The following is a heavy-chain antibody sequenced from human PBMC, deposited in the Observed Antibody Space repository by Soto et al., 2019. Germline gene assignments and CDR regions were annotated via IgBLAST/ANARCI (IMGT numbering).Heavy chain of an antibody. D-gene: IGHD3-16*01. CDR3: AANPRHDTDPLWPY. Sequence: SETLSLTCNVSGVSISSTSYNWGWIRQPPGKGLEWIGTLDYSGTAHYNPSLKNRINISADPSNTAYRQWSSLRASDTAIYYCAANPRHDTDPLWPYWGQGTLVTVSS. CDR2: LDYSGTA. V-gene: IGHV4-39*07. J-gene: IGHJ4*02. CDR1: GVSISSTSYN.